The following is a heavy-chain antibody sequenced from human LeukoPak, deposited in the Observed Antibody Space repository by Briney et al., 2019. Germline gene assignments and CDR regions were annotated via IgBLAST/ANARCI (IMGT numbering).Heavy chain of an antibody. CDR3: ARPPMGPTNWGGFDY. CDR1: GFTFSSYS. CDR2: ISSSSSTI. Sequence: GGSLRLSCAASGFTFSSYSMNWVRQAPGKGLEWVSYISSSSSTIYYADSVKGRFTISRDNAENSLYLQMNSLTAEDTAVYYCARPPMGPTNWGGFDYWGQGTLVTVSS. V-gene: IGHV3-48*01. J-gene: IGHJ4*02. D-gene: IGHD7-27*01.